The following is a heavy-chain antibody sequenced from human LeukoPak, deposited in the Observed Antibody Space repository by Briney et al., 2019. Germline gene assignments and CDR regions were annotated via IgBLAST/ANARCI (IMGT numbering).Heavy chain of an antibody. CDR2: INHSGST. CDR3: AKDLGWLVITTDAFDI. J-gene: IGHJ3*02. CDR1: GGSFSGYY. V-gene: IGHV4-34*01. D-gene: IGHD3-22*01. Sequence: SETLSLTCAVYGGSFSGYYWSWIRQPPGKGLEWIGEINHSGSTNYNPSLKSRVTISVDTSKNQFSLKLSSVTAADTAVYYCAKDLGWLVITTDAFDIWGQGTMVTVSS.